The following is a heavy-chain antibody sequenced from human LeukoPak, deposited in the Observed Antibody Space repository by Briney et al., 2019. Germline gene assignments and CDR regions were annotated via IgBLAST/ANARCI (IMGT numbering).Heavy chain of an antibody. J-gene: IGHJ4*02. CDR2: INQSGST. CDR3: ARRWSGSGWYKRYFDY. Sequence: SQTLSLTCTVSGGSISSGGYYWSWIRQPPGKGLEWIGEINQSGSTNYNPSLKSRVTISVDTSKNQFSLKLSSVTAADTAVYYCARRWSGSGWYKRYFDYWGRGTLVTVSS. D-gene: IGHD6-19*01. CDR1: GGSISSGGYY. V-gene: IGHV4-31*03.